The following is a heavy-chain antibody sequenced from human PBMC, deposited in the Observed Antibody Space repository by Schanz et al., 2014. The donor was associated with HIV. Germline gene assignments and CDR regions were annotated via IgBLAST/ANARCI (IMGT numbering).Heavy chain of an antibody. V-gene: IGHV3-30*02. D-gene: IGHD5-18*01. CDR2: IWYDGSNK. CDR3: AKDRGGGSGMVTNYYYGMDV. J-gene: IGHJ6*02. CDR1: GFTFTNAW. Sequence: VQLVESGGDLVKPGGSLRLSCAASGFTFTNAWMSWVRQAPGKGLDWVAVIWYDGSNKYYADSVKGRFTISRDNSKNTLYLQMNNLRTEDTALYYCAKDRGGGSGMVTNYYYGMDVWGQGTTVTVSS.